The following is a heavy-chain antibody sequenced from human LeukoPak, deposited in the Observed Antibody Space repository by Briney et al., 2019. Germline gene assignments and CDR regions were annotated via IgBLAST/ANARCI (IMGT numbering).Heavy chain of an antibody. D-gene: IGHD6-6*01. CDR2: INHSGST. J-gene: IGHJ4*02. V-gene: IGHV4-34*01. Sequence: MASETLSLTCAVYGGSFNGYYWNWIRQPPGKGLEWIGEINHSGSTNYNPSLKSRVTISVDTSKNQFSLKLSSVTAADTAVYYCASPYSSSSSGGYWGQGALVTVSS. CDR3: ASPYSSSSSGGY. CDR1: GGSFNGYY.